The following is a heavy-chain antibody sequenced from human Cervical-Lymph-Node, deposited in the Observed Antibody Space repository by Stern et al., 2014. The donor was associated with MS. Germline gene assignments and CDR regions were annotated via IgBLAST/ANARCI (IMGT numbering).Heavy chain of an antibody. V-gene: IGHV3-74*01. J-gene: IGHJ4*02. CDR2: INSDGSTT. CDR1: GFTFSDYW. D-gene: IGHD3-3*01. CDR3: ARDRSGPDY. Sequence: EVQLVESGGGLAQPGGSLRLSCAASGFTFSDYWMYWVRQAPGKGLVWVSGINSDGSTTNYADSVKGRFTISRDNAKNTLYLQMNSLRAEDTAVYYCARDRSGPDYWGQGTLVTVSS.